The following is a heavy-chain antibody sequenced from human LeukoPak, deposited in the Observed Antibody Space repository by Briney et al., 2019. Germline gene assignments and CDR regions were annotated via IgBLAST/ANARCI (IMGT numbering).Heavy chain of an antibody. Sequence: GGSLRLSCAASGFTVNNHYMSWVRQAPGKGLEWVSVIYSGGSTYYADSVKGRFTISRDNSKNTLYLQMNSLRAEDTAEYYCASTVADRKKAFDIWGQGTMVTVSS. V-gene: IGHV3-66*01. J-gene: IGHJ3*02. CDR1: GFTVNNHY. CDR3: ASTVADRKKAFDI. CDR2: IYSGGST. D-gene: IGHD6-19*01.